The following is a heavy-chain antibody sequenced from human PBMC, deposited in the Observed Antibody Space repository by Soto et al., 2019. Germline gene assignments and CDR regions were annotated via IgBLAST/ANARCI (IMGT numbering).Heavy chain of an antibody. D-gene: IGHD3-9*01. J-gene: IGHJ6*01. CDR3: ARGRGRYFDWLTHYYYYYGMEV. Sequence: SETLSLTCAFYVGSFSGYYWSCIRHPPGKGLEWIGEINHSGSTNYNPSLKSRVTISVDTSKNQFSLKLSSVTAADTAVYYCARGRGRYFDWLTHYYYYYGMEVWGQGTTVSVSS. CDR2: INHSGST. CDR1: VGSFSGYY. V-gene: IGHV4-34*01.